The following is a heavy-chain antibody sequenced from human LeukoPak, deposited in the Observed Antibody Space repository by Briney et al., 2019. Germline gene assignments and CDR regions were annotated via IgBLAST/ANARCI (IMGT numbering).Heavy chain of an antibody. D-gene: IGHD5-24*01. V-gene: IGHV4-59*01. J-gene: IGHJ4*02. CDR1: GGSISSYY. Sequence: SETLSLTCTVSGGSISSYYWSWIRQPPGKGLEWIGYIYYSGSTNYNPSLKSRVTMSVDTSKNQFSLKLSSVTAADTAVYYCARGSERWLQTGNDYWGQGTLVTVFS. CDR3: ARGSERWLQTGNDY. CDR2: IYYSGST.